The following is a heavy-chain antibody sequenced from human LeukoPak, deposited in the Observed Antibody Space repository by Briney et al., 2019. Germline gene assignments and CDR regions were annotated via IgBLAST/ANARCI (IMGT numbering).Heavy chain of an antibody. V-gene: IGHV3-21*01. D-gene: IGHD6-19*01. Sequence: GGSLRLSCVASESTLSNRSFHRVRQAPGKGLEWVSSISSRGHYVFYADSVKGRFLISRDNAQNSIFLQMDSLRAEDTALYFCARGESSVPKGFFDSWGRGTLVTVSS. J-gene: IGHJ4*02. CDR3: ARGESSVPKGFFDS. CDR1: ESTLSNRS. CDR2: ISSRGHYV.